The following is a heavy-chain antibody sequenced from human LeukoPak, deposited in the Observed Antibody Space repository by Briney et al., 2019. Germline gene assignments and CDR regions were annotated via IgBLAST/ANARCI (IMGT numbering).Heavy chain of an antibody. J-gene: IGHJ6*02. V-gene: IGHV4-61*08. Sequence: SETLSLTCTVSGGSISSGGYYWSWIRQPPGKGLEWIGYIYYSGSTNYNPSLKSRVTISVDTSKNQFSLKLSSVTAADTAVYYCARRSSYVPPDYYYGMDVWGQGTTVTVSS. D-gene: IGHD6-6*01. CDR2: IYYSGST. CDR3: ARRSSYVPPDYYYGMDV. CDR1: GGSISSGGYY.